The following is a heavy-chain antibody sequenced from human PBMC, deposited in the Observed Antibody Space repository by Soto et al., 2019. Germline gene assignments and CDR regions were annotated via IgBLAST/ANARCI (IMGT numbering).Heavy chain of an antibody. D-gene: IGHD3-10*01. Sequence: QVQLQESGPGLVKPSGTLSLTCAVSGGSISSTNWWSWVRQPPGKGLEWIGEIYHSGSTNYNPSLKSRVTISVDTPKNQFSRKLSSVTAADTAVYYCARDFIMIRGVLDYWGQGNLVTVAS. J-gene: IGHJ4*02. CDR2: IYHSGST. CDR1: GGSISSTNW. CDR3: ARDFIMIRGVLDY. V-gene: IGHV4-4*02.